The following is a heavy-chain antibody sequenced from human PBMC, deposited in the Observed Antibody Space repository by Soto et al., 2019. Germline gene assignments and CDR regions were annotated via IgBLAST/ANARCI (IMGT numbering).Heavy chain of an antibody. V-gene: IGHV4-39*01. Sequence: KPSETLSLTCTVSSGSISSSSYYWGWIRQPPGKGLEWIGSIYYSGSTYYNPSLKSRVTISVDTSKNQFSLNLSSVTAADTAVYYCARAVAVAGTYYYYYGMDVWGQGTTVTVSS. CDR2: IYYSGST. J-gene: IGHJ6*02. D-gene: IGHD6-19*01. CDR1: SGSISSSSYY. CDR3: ARAVAVAGTYYYYYGMDV.